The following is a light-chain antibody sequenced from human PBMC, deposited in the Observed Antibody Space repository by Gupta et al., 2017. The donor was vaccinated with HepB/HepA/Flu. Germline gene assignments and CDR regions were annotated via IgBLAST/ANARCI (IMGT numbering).Light chain of an antibody. CDR2: RDS. Sequence: YELTQPLSVSVALGQTAPLTCGGNNIGSKNVHWYQQKPAQAPVLVIYRDSNQPSAIPARFFGSNSGNTATLTISRAQAGDEADYYCQVWDITTAHVVFGGGTNLTVL. V-gene: IGLV3-9*01. J-gene: IGLJ2*01. CDR1: NIGSKN. CDR3: QVWDITTAHVV.